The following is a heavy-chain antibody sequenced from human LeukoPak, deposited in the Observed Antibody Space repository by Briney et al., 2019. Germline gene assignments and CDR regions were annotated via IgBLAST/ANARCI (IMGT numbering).Heavy chain of an antibody. J-gene: IGHJ4*02. D-gene: IGHD6-13*01. CDR2: ISGSGGST. CDR3: AKVPSSWYYFDY. Sequence: PGGSLRLSCAASGFTVSTNYMTWVRQAPGKGLEWVSAISGSGGSTYYADSVKGRFTISRDNSKNTLYLQMNSLRAEDTAVYYCAKVPSSWYYFDYWGQGTLVTVSS. V-gene: IGHV3-23*01. CDR1: GFTVSTNY.